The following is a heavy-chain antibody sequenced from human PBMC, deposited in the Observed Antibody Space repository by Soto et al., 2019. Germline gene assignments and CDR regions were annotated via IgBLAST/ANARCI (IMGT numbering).Heavy chain of an antibody. D-gene: IGHD2-15*01. CDR2: IYYSGST. CDR3: ASSGGNTDFFDY. CDR1: GGSISSYY. Sequence: SETLSLTCTVSGGSISSYYWSWIRQPPGKGLEWIGYIYYSGSTNYNPSLKSRVTISVDTSKNQFSLKLSSVTAADTAVYYCASSGGNTDFFDYWGQGTLVTVSS. J-gene: IGHJ4*02. V-gene: IGHV4-59*01.